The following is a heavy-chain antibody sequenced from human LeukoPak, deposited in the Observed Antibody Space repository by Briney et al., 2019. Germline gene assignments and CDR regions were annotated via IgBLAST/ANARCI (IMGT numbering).Heavy chain of an antibody. Sequence: SGGTLRIACSALVLMVSGSYIMWLRRAQGKGLEWVSIIYNDGSTYYADSMKGRFTISRDNSKNTLYLQVNSLRAEDTAMYYCERNILFAFDIWGQGTMVTVSS. CDR2: IYNDGST. CDR1: VLMVSGSY. V-gene: IGHV3-53*01. CDR3: ERNILFAFDI. D-gene: IGHD2/OR15-2a*01. J-gene: IGHJ3*02.